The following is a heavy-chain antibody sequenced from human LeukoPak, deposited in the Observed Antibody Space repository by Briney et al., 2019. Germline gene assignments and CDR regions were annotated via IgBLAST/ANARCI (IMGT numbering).Heavy chain of an antibody. CDR1: GGTFSSYA. V-gene: IGHV1-69*05. J-gene: IGHJ3*02. CDR2: IIPIFGTA. Sequence: GASVKVSCKASGGTFSSYAISWVRQAPGQGLEWMGGIIPIFGTANYAQKFQGRVTITTDESTSTAYMGLSSLRSEDTAVYYCARPPLPYYYDSSGTKGYAFDIWGQGTMVTVSS. D-gene: IGHD3-22*01. CDR3: ARPPLPYYYDSSGTKGYAFDI.